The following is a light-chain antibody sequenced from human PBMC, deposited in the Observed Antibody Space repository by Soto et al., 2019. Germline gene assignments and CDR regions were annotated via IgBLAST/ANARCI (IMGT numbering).Light chain of an antibody. CDR1: QGISSY. Sequence: DIQLTQSPSFLSASVGDRVTITCRASQGISSYLAWYQQKPGKASKLLIYAASTLQSGVPSRFSGSGSGTEFTLTISSLQPEDFATYYCQQLNNYPITFGQGTRLEIK. V-gene: IGKV1-9*01. CDR2: AAS. CDR3: QQLNNYPIT. J-gene: IGKJ5*01.